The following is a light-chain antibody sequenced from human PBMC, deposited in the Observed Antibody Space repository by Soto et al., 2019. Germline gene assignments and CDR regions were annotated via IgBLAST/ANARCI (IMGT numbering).Light chain of an antibody. V-gene: IGKV3-15*01. CDR2: GAS. CDR3: QQYNNWPLT. Sequence: EIVMTQSPATLSVSPGERVTLSCRASQSVSRNLAWYQQRPGQAPRLLIYGASTRAAGLPARFSGSGSGTQFTLTISSLQSEDFAVYYCQQYNNWPLTFGGGTKVDIK. CDR1: QSVSRN. J-gene: IGKJ4*01.